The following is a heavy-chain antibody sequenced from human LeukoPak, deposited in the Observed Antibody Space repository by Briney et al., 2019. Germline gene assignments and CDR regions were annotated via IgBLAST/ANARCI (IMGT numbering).Heavy chain of an antibody. Sequence: GRSLRLSCAASGFTFSSYAMHWVRQAPGKGLEWVAVISYDGSNKYYADSVKGRFTISRDNSKNTLYLQMNSLRAEDTAVYYCARESITMVRGVTPPFDYWGQGTLVTVSS. D-gene: IGHD3-10*01. CDR1: GFTFSSYA. CDR3: ARESITMVRGVTPPFDY. V-gene: IGHV3-30-3*01. CDR2: ISYDGSNK. J-gene: IGHJ4*02.